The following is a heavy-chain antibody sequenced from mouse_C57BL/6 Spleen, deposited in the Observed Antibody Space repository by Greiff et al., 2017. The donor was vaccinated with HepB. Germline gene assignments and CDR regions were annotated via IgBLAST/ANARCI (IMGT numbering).Heavy chain of an antibody. V-gene: IGHV5-17*01. J-gene: IGHJ1*03. CDR2: SSSGSSTI. Sequence: DVQLVESGGGLVKPGGSLKLSCAASGFTFSDYGMHWVRQAPEKGLEWVAYSSSGSSTIYYADTVKGRFTISRDNAKNTLFLQMTSLRSEDTAMYYCARGLGRGYFDVWGTGTTVTVSS. D-gene: IGHD4-1*01. CDR1: GFTFSDYG. CDR3: ARGLGRGYFDV.